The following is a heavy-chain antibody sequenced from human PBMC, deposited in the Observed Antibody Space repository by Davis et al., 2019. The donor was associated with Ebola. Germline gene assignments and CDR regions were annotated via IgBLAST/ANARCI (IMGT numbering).Heavy chain of an antibody. CDR1: GDSMSSSSAYY. J-gene: IGHJ5*02. D-gene: IGHD5-18*01. V-gene: IGHV4-39*01. Sequence: SETLSLTCSVSGDSMSSSSAYYWGWIRQPPGKGLEWIGSISYSGNTNYNPSLKSRVTISIDTSKNQFSLTLRSVTAADTAVYYCGRLRGYSYACDPWGQGTLVTVSS. CDR2: ISYSGNT. CDR3: GRLRGYSYACDP.